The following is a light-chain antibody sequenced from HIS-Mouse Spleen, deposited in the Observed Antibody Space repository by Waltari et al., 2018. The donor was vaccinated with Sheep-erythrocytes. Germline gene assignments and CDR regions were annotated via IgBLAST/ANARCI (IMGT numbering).Light chain of an antibody. CDR3: LQHNSYPWT. Sequence: DIQMTHSPSAMSASVGDRVTITCWASQGISNYLAWFQQKPGQVPKRLIYAASSLQSGVPSRFSGSGSGTEFTLTISSLQPEDFATYYCLQHNSYPWTFGQGTKVEIK. V-gene: IGKV1-17*03. J-gene: IGKJ1*01. CDR2: AAS. CDR1: QGISNY.